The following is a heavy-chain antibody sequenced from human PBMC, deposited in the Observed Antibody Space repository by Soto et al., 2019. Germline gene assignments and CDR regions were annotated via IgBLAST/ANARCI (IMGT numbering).Heavy chain of an antibody. V-gene: IGHV4-30-4*01. Sequence: PSETLSLTCTVSGGSISSGDYYWSWIRQPPGKGLEWIGYIYYSGSTYYNPSLKSRVTISVDTSKNQFSLKLSSVTAADTAVYYCARGRGGDTIFGVVNENWFDPWGQGTLVTVSS. CDR3: ARGRGGDTIFGVVNENWFDP. CDR1: GGSISSGDYY. D-gene: IGHD3-3*01. CDR2: IYYSGST. J-gene: IGHJ5*02.